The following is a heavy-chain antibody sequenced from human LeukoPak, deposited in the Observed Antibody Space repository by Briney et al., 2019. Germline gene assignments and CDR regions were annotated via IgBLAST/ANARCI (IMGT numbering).Heavy chain of an antibody. CDR2: INPKSGGT. D-gene: IGHD6-6*01. Sequence: ASVKVSCKASGYTFTGYYMHWVRQAPGQGLEWMGWINPKSGGTNYAQKFQGRVTMTRDTSIYMELSRLRSDDTAVYYCARDEYSSSSARFDYWGQGTLVTVSS. J-gene: IGHJ4*02. V-gene: IGHV1-2*02. CDR1: GYTFTGYY. CDR3: ARDEYSSSSARFDY.